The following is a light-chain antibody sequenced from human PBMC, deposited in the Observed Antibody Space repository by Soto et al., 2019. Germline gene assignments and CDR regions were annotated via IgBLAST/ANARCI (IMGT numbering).Light chain of an antibody. Sequence: IQLTQSPSSLSASGGDRVTITCRASQGIGSNLAWYLQKPGEAPKLLVYGASTLQGGVPSRFSGSGSGTLFTLTITCLQPEDFATYFCQQSNSYPLTFGGGTKV. J-gene: IGKJ4*01. V-gene: IGKV1-9*01. CDR2: GAS. CDR3: QQSNSYPLT. CDR1: QGIGSN.